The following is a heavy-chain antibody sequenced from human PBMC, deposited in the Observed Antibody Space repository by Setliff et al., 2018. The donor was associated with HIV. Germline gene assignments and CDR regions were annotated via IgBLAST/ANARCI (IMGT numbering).Heavy chain of an antibody. CDR3: AKGGDSHY. V-gene: IGHV3-33*06. D-gene: IGHD2-21*02. Sequence: PGGSLRLSCAASGFSFSNYGMHWVRQAPGKGLDWVAVIWDDGNNEHYADSVKGRFTISRDNSKNTLYLQMNSLRVEDTAAYYCAKGGDSHYWGQGTLVTVSS. CDR2: IWDDGNNE. J-gene: IGHJ4*02. CDR1: GFSFSNYG.